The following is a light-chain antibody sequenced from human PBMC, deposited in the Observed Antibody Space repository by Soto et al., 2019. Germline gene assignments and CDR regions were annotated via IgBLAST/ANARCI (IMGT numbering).Light chain of an antibody. V-gene: IGKV3-20*01. CDR3: QQFSSYPLN. Sequence: FVLPPSAGTLSFSPWERSTLSCRSSQTVRNNYLAWYQQKPGQAPRLLIYDASSRATGIPDRFSGGGSGTDFTLTISRLEPEDFAVYYCQQFSSYPLNFGGGTKGDIK. CDR2: DAS. CDR1: QTVRNNY. J-gene: IGKJ4*01.